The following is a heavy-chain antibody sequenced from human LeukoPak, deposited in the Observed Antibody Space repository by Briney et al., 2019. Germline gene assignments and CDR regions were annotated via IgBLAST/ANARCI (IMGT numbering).Heavy chain of an antibody. CDR1: GSTFAGHW. J-gene: IGHJ4*02. Sequence: GGSLRLSCAASGSTFAGHWLTWVRQAPGKGLEWVASIKEDGREAHYVDSVKGRFTISRDNTKKSLYLQMNSLRLEDSAVYYCAREWHDYGGDSGGYWGQGTLVTVSS. CDR3: AREWHDYGGDSGGY. D-gene: IGHD4-23*01. CDR2: IKEDGREA. V-gene: IGHV3-7*01.